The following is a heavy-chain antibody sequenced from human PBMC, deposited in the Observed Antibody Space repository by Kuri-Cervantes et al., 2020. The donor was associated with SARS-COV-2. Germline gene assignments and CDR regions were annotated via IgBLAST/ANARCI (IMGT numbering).Heavy chain of an antibody. CDR1: GFPFRYYT. Sequence: GESLKTPCATSGFPFRYYTMQWVRPAPGKGLEWVSLIIWDGTTTFYADSVKGRLSISRDNSKDSLYLQMDSLKIDDTALYYCAKGGWGYSNGFGAFDIWGQGTVVTVSS. V-gene: IGHV3-43*01. CDR3: AKGGWGYSNGFGAFDI. CDR2: IIWDGTTT. D-gene: IGHD5-18*01. J-gene: IGHJ3*02.